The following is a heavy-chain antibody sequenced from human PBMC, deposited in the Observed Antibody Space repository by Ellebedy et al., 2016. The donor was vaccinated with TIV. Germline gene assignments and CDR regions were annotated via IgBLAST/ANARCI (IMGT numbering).Heavy chain of an antibody. CDR3: ATDGSYGDYLSPAHAFEI. V-gene: IGHV3-7*01. D-gene: IGHD4-17*01. CDR2: INQDGSDK. CDR1: RFSFSSYW. Sequence: GESLKISCAASRFSFSSYWMSWVRQPPGKGLEWVANINQDGSDKYYVDSVKGRFTIARDNAKNSLFLQMSSLRVEDTAVYYCATDGSYGDYLSPAHAFEIWGQGTMVAVSS. J-gene: IGHJ3*02.